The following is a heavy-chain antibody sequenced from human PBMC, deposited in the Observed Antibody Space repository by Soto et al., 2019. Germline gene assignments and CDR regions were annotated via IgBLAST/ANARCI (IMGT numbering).Heavy chain of an antibody. CDR3: ARGGTPFDY. CDR1: GYTFTNFG. CDR2: ISAYNGNT. V-gene: IGHV1-18*01. J-gene: IGHJ4*02. Sequence: QVQLVQSGAEVKKPGASVKVSCKTSGYTFTNFGLSWVRQAPGQGLEWMGWISAYNGNTNYAQNFQGRVTRTTDTSTITAYMELRSLRSDDTAVYCCARGGTPFDYWGQGTLVTVSS. D-gene: IGHD3-16*01.